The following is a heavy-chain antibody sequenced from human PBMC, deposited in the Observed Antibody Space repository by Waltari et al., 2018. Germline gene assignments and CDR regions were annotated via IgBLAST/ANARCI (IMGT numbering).Heavy chain of an antibody. V-gene: IGHV1-8*03. CDR1: GYTFTSYD. CDR2: MNPNSGNT. Sequence: QVQLVQSGAEVKKPGASVKVSCKASGYTFTSYDINWVRQATGPGLEWMGWMNPNSGNTGYAQKFQGRVTITRNTSISTAYMELSSLRSEDTAVYYCARGLGYYDSSGYYYYYYMDVWGKGTTVTISS. D-gene: IGHD3-22*01. CDR3: ARGLGYYDSSGYYYYYYMDV. J-gene: IGHJ6*03.